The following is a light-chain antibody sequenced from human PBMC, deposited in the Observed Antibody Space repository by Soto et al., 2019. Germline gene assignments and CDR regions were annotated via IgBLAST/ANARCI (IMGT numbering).Light chain of an antibody. J-gene: IGKJ3*01. CDR1: QDISNY. CDR2: DAS. CDR3: HQYDNLPRFT. V-gene: IGKV1-33*01. Sequence: DIQMTQSPSSLSASVGDRVTITCQASQDISNYLNWYQQKPGKAPKLLIYDASNLETGVPSRFSGSGSGTDFTFTICSLQPEDIATYCCHQYDNLPRFTFGPGTKVDIK.